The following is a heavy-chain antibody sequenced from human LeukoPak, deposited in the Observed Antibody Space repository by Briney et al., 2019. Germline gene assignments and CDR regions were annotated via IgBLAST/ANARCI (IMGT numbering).Heavy chain of an antibody. CDR2: IYYRGST. J-gene: IGHJ5*02. D-gene: IGHD2-8*01. Sequence: SETLSLTCTVSGGSISSGDYYWSWIRQPPGKGREWIVYIYYRGSTYDNPALKSRVTISVDTTKNQFTQKLSSVTAAHTAVYYCTTGPYCTNGVCYGHNWFDPWGQGTLVTVSS. V-gene: IGHV4-30-4*08. CDR3: TTGPYCTNGVCYGHNWFDP. CDR1: GGSISSGDYY.